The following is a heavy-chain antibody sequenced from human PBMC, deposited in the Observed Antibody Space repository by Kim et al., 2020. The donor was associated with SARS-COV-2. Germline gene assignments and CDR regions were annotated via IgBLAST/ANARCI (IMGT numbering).Heavy chain of an antibody. V-gene: IGHV4-61*01. CDR3: ARERDYYDSSGYSNPHYYYYYGMDV. J-gene: IGHJ6*02. Sequence: SETLSLTCTVSGGSVSSGSYYWSWIRQPPGKGLEWIGYIYYSGSTNYNPSLKSRVTISVDTSKNQFSLKLSSVTAADTAVYYCARERDYYDSSGYSNPHYYYYYGMDVWGQGTTVTVSS. D-gene: IGHD3-22*01. CDR2: IYYSGST. CDR1: GGSVSSGSYY.